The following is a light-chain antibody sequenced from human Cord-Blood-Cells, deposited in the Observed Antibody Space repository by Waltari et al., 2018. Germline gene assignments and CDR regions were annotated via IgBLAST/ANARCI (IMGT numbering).Light chain of an antibody. CDR2: DAS. Sequence: IVLIQSPATLSLSPGERATLSCRASQGGSSYLAWYQQKPGQAPSLLIYDASNRATGIPDRFSGSGSGTDFTLTISSLEPEDFAVYYCQQHSNWPLTFGEGTKVEIK. CDR3: QQHSNWPLT. J-gene: IGKJ1*01. V-gene: IGKV3-11*01. CDR1: QGGSSY.